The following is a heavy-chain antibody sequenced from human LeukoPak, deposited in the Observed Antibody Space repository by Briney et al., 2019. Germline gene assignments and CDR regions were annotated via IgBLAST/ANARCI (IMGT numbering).Heavy chain of an antibody. Sequence: SGTLSLTCAVSGGSISSYNWWSWVRQPPGKGLEWIGEIYNSGSTNYNPSLKGRVTISVDNSKNQFSLKVSSVTAADTAVYYCARGNGPFDPWGQGTLVTVSS. CDR2: IYNSGST. D-gene: IGHD2-8*01. CDR3: ARGNGPFDP. CDR1: GGSISSYNW. V-gene: IGHV4-4*02. J-gene: IGHJ5*02.